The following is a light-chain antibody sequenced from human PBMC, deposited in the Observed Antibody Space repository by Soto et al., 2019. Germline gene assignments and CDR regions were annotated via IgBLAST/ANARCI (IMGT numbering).Light chain of an antibody. CDR3: ASYTTKGTVL. V-gene: IGLV2-14*01. CDR1: RSDIGGYNS. Sequence: QSALTQPASVSGSPGQSITISCTGTRSDIGGYNSVSWFQQYPGKAPKLLISEVTNRPSGVSNRFSGSKVDSTASLTISGLQAEDEADYYCASYTTKGTVLFGAGTKLTVL. CDR2: EVT. J-gene: IGLJ2*01.